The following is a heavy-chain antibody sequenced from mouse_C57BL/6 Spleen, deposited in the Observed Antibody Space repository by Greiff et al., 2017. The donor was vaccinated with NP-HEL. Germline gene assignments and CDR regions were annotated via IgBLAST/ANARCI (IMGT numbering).Heavy chain of an antibody. D-gene: IGHD1-1*01. V-gene: IGHV5-17*01. CDR3: ARQNYGSVFFDY. CDR2: ISSGSSTI. Sequence: EVHLVESGGGLVKPGGSLKLSCAASGFTFSDYGMHWVRQAPEKGLEWVAYISSGSSTIYYADTVKGRSTISRDNAKNTLFLQMTSLRSEDTAMYYCARQNYGSVFFDYWGQGTTLTVSS. CDR1: GFTFSDYG. J-gene: IGHJ2*01.